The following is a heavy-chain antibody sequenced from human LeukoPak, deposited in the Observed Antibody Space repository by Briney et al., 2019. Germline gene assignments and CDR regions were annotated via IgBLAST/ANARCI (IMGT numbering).Heavy chain of an antibody. D-gene: IGHD5-18*01. CDR3: ARGGQDTATPRVFDY. CDR2: IKQDGSEK. J-gene: IGHJ4*02. CDR1: GFTFSSYW. Sequence: GGSLRLSCAASGFTFSSYWMSWVRQAPGKGLEWVANIKQDGSEKYYVDSVKGRFTISRDNAKNSLYLQMNSLRAEDTAVYYCARGGQDTATPRVFDYWGQGTLVTVSS. V-gene: IGHV3-7*01.